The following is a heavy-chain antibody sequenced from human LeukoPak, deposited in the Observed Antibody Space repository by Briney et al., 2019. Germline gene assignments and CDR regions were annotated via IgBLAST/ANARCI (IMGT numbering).Heavy chain of an antibody. Sequence: GGSLRLSCAASGFTFSSYAMTWVRQAPGKGLEWIGAVSYDFSRTSHADSVKGRFAISRHNSRNTLLLQMNSLSADDTAVYYCARPGCGVHCYHLMDVWRKGTTVTVPS. J-gene: IGHJ6*03. V-gene: IGHV3-23*01. CDR3: ARPGCGVHCYHLMDV. D-gene: IGHD2-21*01. CDR1: GFTFSSYA. CDR2: VSYDFSRT.